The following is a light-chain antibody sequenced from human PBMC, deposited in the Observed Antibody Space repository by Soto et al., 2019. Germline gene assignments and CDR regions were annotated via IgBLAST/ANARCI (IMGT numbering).Light chain of an antibody. V-gene: IGKV3-15*01. CDR1: QSVSSN. CDR2: GAS. Sequence: IVMPQSPATLSVSPGERATLSCMASQSVSSNLVWYQQKPGQAPRLLIYGASTRATGIPARFSGSGSGTEFTLTISSLQSEDSALYFCQQYNNWPPITFGQGTRLENK. J-gene: IGKJ5*01. CDR3: QQYNNWPPIT.